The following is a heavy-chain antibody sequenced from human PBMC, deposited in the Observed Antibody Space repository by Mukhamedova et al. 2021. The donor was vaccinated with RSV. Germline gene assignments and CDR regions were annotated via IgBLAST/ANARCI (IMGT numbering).Heavy chain of an antibody. CDR1: FSHHG. Sequence: FSHHGMYWVRQAPGKGLEWAAIIWSDGTKKYYGDSVKGRFTVSRDDSKNTLYLQMNSLRVEDTAVYYCARIWGGCSGGSCYSDS. J-gene: IGHJ5*01. V-gene: IGHV3-33*07. D-gene: IGHD2-15*01. CDR2: IWSDGTKK. CDR3: ARIWGGCSGGSCYSDS.